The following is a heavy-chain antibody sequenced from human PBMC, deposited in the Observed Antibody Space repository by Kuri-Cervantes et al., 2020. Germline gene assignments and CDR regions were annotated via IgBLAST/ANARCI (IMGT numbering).Heavy chain of an antibody. V-gene: IGHV3-7*01. CDR2: INQAGTDK. J-gene: IGHJ4*02. CDR1: GFTFSSYW. D-gene: IGHD3-10*01. CDR3: ARDLYGSGTETH. Sequence: GESLKIPCAASGFTFSSYWMTWVRQAPGKGLEWVANINQAGTDKYFGDSVKGRFTIARDNAQRSLYLEMNSLRAEDTAVYYCARDLYGSGTETHWGQGTLVTVSS.